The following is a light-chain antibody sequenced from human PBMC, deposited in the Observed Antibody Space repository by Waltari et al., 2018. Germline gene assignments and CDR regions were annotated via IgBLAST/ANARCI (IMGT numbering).Light chain of an antibody. V-gene: IGKV3-15*01. CDR2: GAS. Sequence: EIVMTHSPATLSVSPGERATLPCRASQSVSSNLAWYQQKPGPAPRLLIYGASTRATGIPARFSGSGSGTEFTLTITSLQSEDFAVYYCQQYNNWPPWTFGQGTKVEIK. CDR1: QSVSSN. J-gene: IGKJ1*01. CDR3: QQYNNWPPWT.